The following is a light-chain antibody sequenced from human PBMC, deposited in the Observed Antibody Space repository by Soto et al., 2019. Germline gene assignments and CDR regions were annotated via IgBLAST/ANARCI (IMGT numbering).Light chain of an antibody. CDR1: QGISSY. CDR2: AAS. CDR3: QQSYSTPQT. Sequence: DIQLTQSPSFLSASVGDRVTITCRASQGISSYLAWYQQKSGKAPKLLIYAASTLQSGVPSRFSGSGSGTDFTLTISSLQPEDFATYYCQQSYSTPQTFGQGTKVDIK. J-gene: IGKJ1*01. V-gene: IGKV1-39*01.